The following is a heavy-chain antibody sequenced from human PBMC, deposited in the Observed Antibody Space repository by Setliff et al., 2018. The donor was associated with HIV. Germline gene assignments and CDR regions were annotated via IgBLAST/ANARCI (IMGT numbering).Heavy chain of an antibody. D-gene: IGHD2-15*01. Sequence: PGGSLRLSCAASGFTFSSYWMTWVRQAPGKGLGWVASMKQDGTAKYNVDSVKGRFTISRDNAKNSLYLQMNSLRAEDTAVYYCARPGKCSGASCYRYFFDYWGQGTLVTVSS. CDR1: GFTFSSYW. J-gene: IGHJ4*02. V-gene: IGHV3-7*03. CDR2: MKQDGTAK. CDR3: ARPGKCSGASCYRYFFDY.